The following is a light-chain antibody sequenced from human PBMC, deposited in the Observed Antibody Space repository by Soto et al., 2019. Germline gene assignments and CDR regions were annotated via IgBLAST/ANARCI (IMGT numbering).Light chain of an antibody. V-gene: IGLV2-14*01. CDR1: SSDVGGYNY. J-gene: IGLJ1*01. CDR2: DVS. CDR3: SSYTSSTTEV. Sequence: QSVLTQPASVSESPGQSITISCTGTSSDVGGYNYVSWYQQHPGKAPKLMIYDVSSRPSGVSNRFSGSKSGNTASLTISGLQAEDEADYYCSSYTSSTTEVFGTGTKLTVL.